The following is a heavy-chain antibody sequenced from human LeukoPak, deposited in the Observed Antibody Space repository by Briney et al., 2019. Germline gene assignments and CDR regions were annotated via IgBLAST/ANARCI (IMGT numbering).Heavy chain of an antibody. D-gene: IGHD1-1*01. J-gene: IGHJ4*03. Sequence: KPSETLSLTCAVYGGSFTGYYWSWIRQSPGKGLHWIAEVNHRGDTNYNPSVKGRVTISVDTSKNQFSLKVTSLTAADTAVYYCARGPTISETGYFDYWSQGTLVTVSS. CDR2: VNHRGDT. CDR3: ARGPTISETGYFDY. V-gene: IGHV4-34*01. CDR1: GGSFTGYY.